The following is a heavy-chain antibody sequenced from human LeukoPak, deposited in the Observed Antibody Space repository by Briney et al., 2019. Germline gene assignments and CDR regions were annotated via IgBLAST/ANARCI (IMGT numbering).Heavy chain of an antibody. Sequence: PSQTLSLACTVSGGSISSGSYYWSWIRQPAGKVLEWIGRIYTSSNTNYNPSLQSRVTISGDTSKNQFSLKLSSVTAADTAVYYCAREAYYYDSSGYYYPYYFDYWGQGTLVTVSS. CDR1: GGSISSGSYY. V-gene: IGHV4-61*02. CDR2: IYTSSNT. CDR3: AREAYYYDSSGYYYPYYFDY. J-gene: IGHJ4*02. D-gene: IGHD3-22*01.